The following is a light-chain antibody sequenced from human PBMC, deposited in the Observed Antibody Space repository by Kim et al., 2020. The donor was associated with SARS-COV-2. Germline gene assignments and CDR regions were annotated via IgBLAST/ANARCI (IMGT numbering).Light chain of an antibody. CDR2: YDS. CDR3: QVWDTSGDHPI. Sequence: APGKTTRITCGGNNVGDKSVHWYQQKPGQAPVLVIYYDSDRPSGIPERCSGSNSGNTATLTISRVEAGDEADYYCQVWDTSGDHPIFGGGTKLTVL. V-gene: IGLV3-21*04. J-gene: IGLJ2*01. CDR1: NVGDKS.